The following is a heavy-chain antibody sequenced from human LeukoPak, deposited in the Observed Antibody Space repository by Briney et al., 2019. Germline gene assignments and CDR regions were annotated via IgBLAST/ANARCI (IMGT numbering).Heavy chain of an antibody. CDR1: GFTFSSYS. Sequence: GGSLRLSCAASGFTFSSYSMNWVRQAPGKGLEWVSSISSSSSYIYCADSVKGRFTISRDNAKNSLYLQMNSLRAEDTAVYYCAREGYSGYLSWFDPWGQGTLVTVSS. J-gene: IGHJ5*02. CDR2: ISSSSSYI. D-gene: IGHD5-12*01. CDR3: AREGYSGYLSWFDP. V-gene: IGHV3-21*01.